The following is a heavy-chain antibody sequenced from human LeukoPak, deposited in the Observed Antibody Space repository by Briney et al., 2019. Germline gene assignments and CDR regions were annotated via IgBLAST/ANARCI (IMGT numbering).Heavy chain of an antibody. CDR1: RFTFSSYW. V-gene: IGHV3-7*01. CDR3: ARDRRVYGSGSSFDY. CDR2: IKQDGIEE. J-gene: IGHJ4*02. Sequence: GGSLRLSCAASRFTFSSYWMSWVREAPGKGLEWVANIKQDGIEEYYVDSVRCRFTISRDNAKNSLYLQMNSLRAEDTAVYYCARDRRVYGSGSSFDYWGQGTLVTVSS. D-gene: IGHD3-10*01.